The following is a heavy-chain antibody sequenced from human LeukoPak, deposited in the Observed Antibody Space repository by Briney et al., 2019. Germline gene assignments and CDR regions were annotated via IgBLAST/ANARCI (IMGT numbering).Heavy chain of an antibody. CDR3: ARGITFGGVIGF. J-gene: IGHJ4*02. CDR2: ISYDGSNK. D-gene: IGHD3-16*02. V-gene: IGHV3-30*03. CDR1: GFTFSSYG. Sequence: PGGSLRLSCAASGFTFSSYGMHWVRQAPGKGLEWVAVISYDGSNKYYADSVKGRFTISRDNAKNSLYLQMNSLRAEDTAVYYCARGITFGGVIGFWGQGTLVTVSS.